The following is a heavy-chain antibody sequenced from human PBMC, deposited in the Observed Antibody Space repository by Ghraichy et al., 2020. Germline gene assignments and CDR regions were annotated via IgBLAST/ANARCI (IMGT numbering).Heavy chain of an antibody. CDR1: RGSITSYY. J-gene: IGHJ4*02. Sequence: SETLSLTCTVSRGSITSYYWSWIRQPPGKGLEWIGYIYYSGSTNYNPSLKSRVTLSVDTSKKQFSLRLSSVTAADTAVYYCARLGWIGSGYYFDYWGQGTLVTVSS. CDR2: IYYSGST. V-gene: IGHV4-59*08. CDR3: ARLGWIGSGYYFDY. D-gene: IGHD6-25*01.